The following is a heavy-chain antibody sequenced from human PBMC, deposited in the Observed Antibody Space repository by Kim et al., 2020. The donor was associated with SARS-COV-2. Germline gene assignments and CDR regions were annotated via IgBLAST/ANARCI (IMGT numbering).Heavy chain of an antibody. D-gene: IGHD2-21*02. J-gene: IGHJ6*02. CDR3: TTATPRGDGNPPAESKHIVVVTARALLYYGMDV. Sequence: GGSLRLSCAASGFTFSNAWMSWVRQAPGKGLEWVGRIKSKTDGGTTDYAAPVKGRFTISRDDSKNTLYLQMNSLKTEDTAVYYCTTATPRGDGNPPAESKHIVVVTARALLYYGMDVWGQGTTVTVSS. CDR1: GFTFSNAW. V-gene: IGHV3-15*01. CDR2: IKSKTDGGTT.